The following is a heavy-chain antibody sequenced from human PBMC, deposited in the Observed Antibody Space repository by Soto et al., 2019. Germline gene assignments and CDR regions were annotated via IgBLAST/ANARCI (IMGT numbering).Heavy chain of an antibody. Sequence: GGSLRLSCSASGFIFGSYAMNWVRQAPGRGLEFVSYITTTSSTIYYGDSVKGRFTISRDNSQSSVFLQMNSLRDEDTAVYYCAKDRQPDGIWTFDYWGQGTLVTVSS. CDR1: GFIFGSYA. V-gene: IGHV3-48*02. CDR2: ITTTSSTI. D-gene: IGHD3-9*01. CDR3: AKDRQPDGIWTFDY. J-gene: IGHJ4*02.